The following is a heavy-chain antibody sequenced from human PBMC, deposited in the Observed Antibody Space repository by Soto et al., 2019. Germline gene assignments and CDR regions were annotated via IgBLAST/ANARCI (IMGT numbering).Heavy chain of an antibody. J-gene: IGHJ6*02. CDR2: ISAYNGNT. Sequence: ASVKVSFKASGYTFTSYGISWLRQAPGQGLEWMGWISAYNGNTNYAQKLQGRVTMTTDTSTSTAYMELRSLRSDDTAVYYCAREADIAVAGYYYYYGMDVWGQGTTVTVSS. CDR3: AREADIAVAGYYYYYGMDV. CDR1: GYTFTSYG. D-gene: IGHD6-19*01. V-gene: IGHV1-18*04.